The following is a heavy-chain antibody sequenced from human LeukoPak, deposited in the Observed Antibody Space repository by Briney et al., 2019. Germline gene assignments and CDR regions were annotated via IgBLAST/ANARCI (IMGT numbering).Heavy chain of an antibody. V-gene: IGHV3-30*18. D-gene: IGHD5-18*01. CDR2: ISYDGSNK. Sequence: PGGSLRLSCAASGFTFSSYGMHWVRQAPGKGLEWVAVISYDGSNKYYADSVKGRFTISRDNAKNSLYLQMNSLRAEDTALYYCAKDINTAMDGFDYWGQGTLVTVSS. CDR3: AKDINTAMDGFDY. J-gene: IGHJ4*02. CDR1: GFTFSSYG.